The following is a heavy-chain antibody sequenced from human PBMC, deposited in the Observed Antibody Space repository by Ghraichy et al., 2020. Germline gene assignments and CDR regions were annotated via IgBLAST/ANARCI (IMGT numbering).Heavy chain of an antibody. CDR3: ATVGSIGTMVRGVIEGYYYYGMDV. Sequence: ASVKVSCKVSGYTLTELSMHWVRQAPGKGLEWMGGFDPEDGETIYAQKFQGRVTMTEDTSTDTAYMELSSLRSEDTAVYYCATVGSIGTMVRGVIEGYYYYGMDVWGQGTTVTVSS. V-gene: IGHV1-24*01. CDR2: FDPEDGET. D-gene: IGHD3-10*01. J-gene: IGHJ6*02. CDR1: GYTLTELS.